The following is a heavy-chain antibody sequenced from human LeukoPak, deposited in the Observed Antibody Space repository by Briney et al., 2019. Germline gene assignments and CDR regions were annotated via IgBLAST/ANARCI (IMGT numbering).Heavy chain of an antibody. CDR1: GYSISSGSY. J-gene: IGHJ6*03. Sequence: SETLSLTCAVSGYSISSGSYWGWIRQPPGKGLEWIGNIYYSGSTYYNPSLKSRVTISVDTSKNQFSLKLRSVTAADKAVYYCASMSRGVILGPNYYSYYMDVWGKGATVIVSS. V-gene: IGHV4-38-2*01. D-gene: IGHD3-10*01. CDR2: IYYSGST. CDR3: ASMSRGVILGPNYYSYYMDV.